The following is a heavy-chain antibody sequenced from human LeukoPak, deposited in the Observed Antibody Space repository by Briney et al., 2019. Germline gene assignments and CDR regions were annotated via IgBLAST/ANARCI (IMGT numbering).Heavy chain of an antibody. CDR3: ARDMPNCSSTSCYPSRGFDY. CDR1: GYSISSGYY. CDR2: IYHSGST. D-gene: IGHD2-2*01. V-gene: IGHV4-38-2*02. J-gene: IGHJ4*02. Sequence: SETLSLTCTVSGYSISSGYYWGWIRQPPGKGLEWIGSIYHSGSTYYNPSLKSRVTISVDTSKNQFSLKLSSVTAADTAVYYCARDMPNCSSTSCYPSRGFDYWGQGTLVTVSS.